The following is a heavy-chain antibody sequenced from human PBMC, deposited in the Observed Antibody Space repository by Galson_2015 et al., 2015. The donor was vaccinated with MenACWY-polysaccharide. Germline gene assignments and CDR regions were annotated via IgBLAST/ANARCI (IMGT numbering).Heavy chain of an antibody. CDR3: AKDRVLVSAASRDVDY. D-gene: IGHD2-2*01. Sequence: LRLSCAASGFTFSNYGMHWVRQAPGKGLEWVAVISYDAKNIFYANSVKGRFTVSRDNSKSTLYLQMNSLRAEDTAVYHCAKDRVLVSAASRDVDYWGQGTLVTVSS. V-gene: IGHV3-30*18. CDR2: ISYDAKNI. J-gene: IGHJ4*02. CDR1: GFTFSNYG.